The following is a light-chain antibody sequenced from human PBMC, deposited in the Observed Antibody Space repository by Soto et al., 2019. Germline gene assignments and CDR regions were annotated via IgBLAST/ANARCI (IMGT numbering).Light chain of an antibody. CDR3: LQDYNYPIT. Sequence: AIQMTQSPSSLSASVGDRVTITCRASQVIRNDLGWYQQKPGKAPILLIYAASSLQSGVPSRFSGSGSGTDFTLTISSLQPEDFATYYCLQDYNYPITFGGGTKVDIK. J-gene: IGKJ4*01. CDR1: QVIRND. CDR2: AAS. V-gene: IGKV1-6*01.